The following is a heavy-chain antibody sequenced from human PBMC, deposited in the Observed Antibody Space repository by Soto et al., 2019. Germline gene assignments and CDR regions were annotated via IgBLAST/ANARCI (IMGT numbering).Heavy chain of an antibody. Sequence: QVQLQESGPGLVKPSQTLSLTCTVSGGSISSGGYYWSWIRQHPGKGLEWIGYLYYSGNTYYNPSLKSRVTISVDTSKNQFSLKLSSVTAADTAVYYCARVPDLAAAGTDWFDPWGQGTLVTVSS. J-gene: IGHJ5*02. CDR2: LYYSGNT. D-gene: IGHD6-13*01. CDR3: ARVPDLAAAGTDWFDP. V-gene: IGHV4-31*03. CDR1: GGSISSGGYY.